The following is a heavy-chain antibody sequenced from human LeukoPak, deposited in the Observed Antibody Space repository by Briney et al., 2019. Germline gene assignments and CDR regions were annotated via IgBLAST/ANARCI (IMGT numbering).Heavy chain of an antibody. V-gene: IGHV3-23*01. J-gene: IGHJ4*02. CDR2: ISGSGGST. Sequence: GGSLRLSCAASGFTVSNTYMSWVRQAPGKGLEWVSAISGSGGSTYYADSVKGRFTISRDNSKNTLYLQMNSLRAEDTAVYYCAKALGYYDSSGQPYFDYWGQGTLVTVSS. D-gene: IGHD3-22*01. CDR1: GFTVSNTY. CDR3: AKALGYYDSSGQPYFDY.